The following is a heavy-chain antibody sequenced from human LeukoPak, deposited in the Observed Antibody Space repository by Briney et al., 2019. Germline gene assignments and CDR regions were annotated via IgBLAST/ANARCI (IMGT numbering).Heavy chain of an antibody. CDR2: SKTNGWT. J-gene: IGHJ5*02. CDR3: GRDSGWSTFDP. CDR1: GGSISTDLYY. Sequence: TLSLTCTVSGGSISTDLYYWTWIRQPAGKGLEWIGRSKTNGWTDYNPPLKRRVSISIVTTKHQFSLNMSLATAAESDLDCCGRDSGWSTFDPWGEG. D-gene: IGHD6-19*01. V-gene: IGHV4-61*02.